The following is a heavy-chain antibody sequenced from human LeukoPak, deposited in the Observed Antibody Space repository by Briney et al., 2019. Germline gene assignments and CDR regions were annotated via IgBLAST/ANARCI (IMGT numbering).Heavy chain of an antibody. V-gene: IGHV4-34*01. D-gene: IGHD2-21*02. Sequence: PSETLSLTCAVYGGSFSGYYWSWIRQPPGKGLEWIGEINHSGSTNYNPSLKSRVTISVDTSKNPFSLKLSSVTAADTAVYYCARGHPLLDYWGQGTLVTVSS. CDR1: GGSFSGYY. CDR2: INHSGST. CDR3: ARGHPLLDY. J-gene: IGHJ4*02.